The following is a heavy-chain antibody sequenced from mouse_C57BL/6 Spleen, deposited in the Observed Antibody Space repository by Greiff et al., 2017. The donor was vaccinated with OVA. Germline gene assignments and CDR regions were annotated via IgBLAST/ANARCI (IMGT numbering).Heavy chain of an antibody. CDR1: GFTFSSYA. V-gene: IGHV5-4*01. CDR3: ARDWGYYFDY. CDR2: ISDGGSYT. Sequence: EVHLVESGGGLVKPGGSLKLSCAASGFTFSSYAMSWVRQTPEKRLEWVATISDGGSYTYYPDNVKGRFTISRDNAKNNLYLQMSHLKSEDTAMYYCARDWGYYFDYWGKGTTLTVSS. J-gene: IGHJ2*01.